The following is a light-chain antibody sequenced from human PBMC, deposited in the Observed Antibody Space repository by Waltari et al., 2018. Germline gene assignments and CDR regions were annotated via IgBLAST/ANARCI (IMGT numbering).Light chain of an antibody. CDR3: TSDAEGNNFYV. Sequence: QSALTQPPSASGSPGQSVTISCTGTSSDVGAYDRVSWYQQHPGKAPKPLIYEVRKRPSGVPGRFSGSRSGNTASLTVSGLQAEDEADYYCTSDAEGNNFYVFGTGTKVTVL. CDR2: EVR. CDR1: SSDVGAYDR. V-gene: IGLV2-8*01. J-gene: IGLJ1*01.